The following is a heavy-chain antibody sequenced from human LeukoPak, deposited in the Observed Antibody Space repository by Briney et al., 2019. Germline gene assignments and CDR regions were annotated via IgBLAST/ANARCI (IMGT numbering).Heavy chain of an antibody. Sequence: ASVRVSCKASGYRFTAYFLHWVRQAPGQGLEWMGCINPNNGGTKYTQRFQGRVTMARDTPINTAYMELIRLKSDDTAVYYCFFSGGHLDTWGQGTLVTVSS. CDR2: INPNNGGT. CDR1: GYRFTAYF. V-gene: IGHV1-2*02. CDR3: FFSGGHLDT. J-gene: IGHJ5*02. D-gene: IGHD3-10*01.